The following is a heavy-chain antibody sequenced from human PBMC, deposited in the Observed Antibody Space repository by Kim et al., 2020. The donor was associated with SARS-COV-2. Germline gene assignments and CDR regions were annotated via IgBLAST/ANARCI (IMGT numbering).Heavy chain of an antibody. CDR3: LGGYYFDY. V-gene: IGHV1-3*01. Sequence: ASVKVSCKTSGHTFTRDSIHWVRQAPGQRLEWMGGIDCGNGNTIYSQKLQGRVTFTTDTSASTAYMELSSPRSEDSAVYYCLGGYYFDYWGQGTLVTVSS. J-gene: IGHJ4*02. CDR1: GHTFTRDS. CDR2: IDCGNGNT. D-gene: IGHD2-15*01.